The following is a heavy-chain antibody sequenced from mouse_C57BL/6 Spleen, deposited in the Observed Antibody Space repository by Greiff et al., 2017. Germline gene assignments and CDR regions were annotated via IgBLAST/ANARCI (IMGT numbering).Heavy chain of an antibody. V-gene: IGHV1-15*01. CDR3: TRFYSNGYAMDY. CDR1: GYTFTDYE. J-gene: IGHJ4*01. D-gene: IGHD2-5*01. Sequence: VKLMESGAELVRPGASVTLSCKASGYTFTDYEMHWVKQTPVHGLEWIGAIDPETGGTAYNQKFKGKAILTADKSSSTAYMELRSLTSEDSAVYYCTRFYSNGYAMDYWGQGTSVTVSS. CDR2: IDPETGGT.